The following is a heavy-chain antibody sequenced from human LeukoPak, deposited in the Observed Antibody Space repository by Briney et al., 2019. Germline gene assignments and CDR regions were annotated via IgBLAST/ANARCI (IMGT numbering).Heavy chain of an antibody. D-gene: IGHD3-10*01. Sequence: GGSLRLSCAASGFTFSSYAISWARQAPGKGLEWVSVISGSGDSTYYADSVKGRFTISRDNSKNTLYLQMNSLRAEDTAVYYCAKGRVFDYWGQGTLVTVSS. CDR3: AKGRVFDY. J-gene: IGHJ4*02. CDR1: GFTFSSYA. V-gene: IGHV3-23*01. CDR2: ISGSGDST.